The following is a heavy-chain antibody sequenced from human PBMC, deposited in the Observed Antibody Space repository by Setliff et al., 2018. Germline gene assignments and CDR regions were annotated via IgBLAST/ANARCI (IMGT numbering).Heavy chain of an antibody. V-gene: IGHV3-7*01. CDR1: GYSISRGNYY. J-gene: IGHJ6*02. CDR2: IKPDGSEK. CDR3: ATGIYDILQRGTDV. Sequence: ETLSLTCTVSGYSISRGNYYWSWVRQAPGKGLEWVASIKPDGSEKYYVDSVKGRFTISRDPSKNTLFLQMYSLRVEDTAVYYCATGIYDILQRGTDVWGQGTTVTV. D-gene: IGHD3-9*01.